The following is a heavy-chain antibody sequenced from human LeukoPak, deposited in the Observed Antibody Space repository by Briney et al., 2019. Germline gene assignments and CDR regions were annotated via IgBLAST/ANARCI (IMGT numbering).Heavy chain of an antibody. CDR3: ARVGGDPLVRYFDY. CDR2: IYTSGST. V-gene: IGHV4-61*02. J-gene: IGHJ4*02. CDR1: GGSISSGSYY. D-gene: IGHD6-6*01. Sequence: SETLSLTCTVSGGSISSGSYYWSWIRQPAGKGLEWIGRIYTSGSTNYNPSLKSRVTISVDTSKNQFSLKLSSVTAADTAVYYCARVGGDPLVRYFDYWGQGTLVTVSS.